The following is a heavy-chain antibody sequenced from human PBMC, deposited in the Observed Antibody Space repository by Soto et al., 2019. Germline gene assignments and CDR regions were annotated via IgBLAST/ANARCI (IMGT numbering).Heavy chain of an antibody. CDR1: GDSISSGDYY. CDR3: ARGTGTTVRAVVMD. J-gene: IGHJ4*02. Sequence: QVQLQESGPGLVKPSETLSLTCTVSGDSISSGDYYWSWIRQPPGQGLEWIGYIFYTGSSYYNPSLRSRVSISVDTSKNQFSLKVNSVAAADTALYYCARGTGTTVRAVVMDWGQGTLVNVSS. V-gene: IGHV4-30-4*01. D-gene: IGHD3-10*01. CDR2: IFYTGSS.